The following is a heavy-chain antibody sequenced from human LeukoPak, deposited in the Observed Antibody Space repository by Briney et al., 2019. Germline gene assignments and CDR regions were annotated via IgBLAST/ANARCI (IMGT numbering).Heavy chain of an antibody. CDR2: LSHTGNT. CDR1: GFTFSSYA. J-gene: IGHJ4*02. V-gene: IGHV4-34*01. CDR3: ARGAYCTSINCYGFDY. D-gene: IGHD2-2*01. Sequence: LRLSCAASGFTFSSYAMHWVRQAPGKGLEWVGELSHTGNTNYNPSLKSRVTFSVDTSKRQFSLRLKSVTAADTAVYYCARGAYCTSINCYGFDYWGQGILVTVSS.